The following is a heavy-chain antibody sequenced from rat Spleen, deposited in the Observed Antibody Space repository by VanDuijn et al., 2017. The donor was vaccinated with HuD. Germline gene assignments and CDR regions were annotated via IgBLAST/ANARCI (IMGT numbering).Heavy chain of an antibody. V-gene: IGHV5-20*01. Sequence: EVQLVESGGGSVQPGRSLKLSCAASGFNFSDYDMAWVRQAPTKGLEWVASISYDGTATYYRDSVKGRFTLSRDNAKSTLYLQMGSLRSEDTATYYCTTDTFYDGTYYPGGFDYWGQGVMVTVSS. D-gene: IGHD1-12*02. CDR3: TTDTFYDGTYYPGGFDY. CDR2: ISYDGTAT. J-gene: IGHJ2*01. CDR1: GFNFSDYD.